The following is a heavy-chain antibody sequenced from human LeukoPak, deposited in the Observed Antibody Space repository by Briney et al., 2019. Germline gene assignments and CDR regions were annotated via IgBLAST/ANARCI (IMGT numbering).Heavy chain of an antibody. CDR2: ISAYNGNT. D-gene: IGHD3-10*01. CDR1: GYTFTSYG. V-gene: IGHV1-18*04. Sequence: ASVKVSCKASGYTFTSYGISWVRQAPGQGLEWMGWISAYNGNTNYAQKLQGRVTMTTDTSTSTAYMELRSLRSDDTAVYYCARDYYGSGSYFLTAFDNWGQGTMVTVSS. CDR3: ARDYYGSGSYFLTAFDN. J-gene: IGHJ3*02.